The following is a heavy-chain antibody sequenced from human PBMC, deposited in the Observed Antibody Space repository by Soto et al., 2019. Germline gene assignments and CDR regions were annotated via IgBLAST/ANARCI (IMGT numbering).Heavy chain of an antibody. Sequence: AGGSLRLSCAASGFTFSDYYMSWIRQAPGKGLEWVSYISSSGSTIYYADSVKGRFTISRDNAKNSLYLQMNSLRAEDTAVYYCARELPSGDIVVVPVALNLTERSGAFDIWGQGTMVTVSS. D-gene: IGHD2-2*01. CDR3: ARELPSGDIVVVPVALNLTERSGAFDI. CDR1: GFTFSDYY. J-gene: IGHJ3*02. V-gene: IGHV3-11*01. CDR2: ISSSGSTI.